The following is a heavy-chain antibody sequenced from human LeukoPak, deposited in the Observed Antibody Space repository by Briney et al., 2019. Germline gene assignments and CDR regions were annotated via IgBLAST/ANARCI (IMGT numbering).Heavy chain of an antibody. J-gene: IGHJ4*02. CDR1: GGSISSYY. Sequence: ASETLSLTCTVSGGSISSYYWSWIRQPPGKGLEWIGYIYYSGSTNYNPSLKSRVTISVDTSKNQFSLKLSSVTAADTAVYYCASLAPPLFDYWGQGTLVTVSS. CDR3: ASLAPPLFDY. V-gene: IGHV4-59*01. CDR2: IYYSGST.